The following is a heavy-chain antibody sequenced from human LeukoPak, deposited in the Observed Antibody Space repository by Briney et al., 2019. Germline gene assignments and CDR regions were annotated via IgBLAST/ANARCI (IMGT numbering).Heavy chain of an antibody. D-gene: IGHD1-26*01. Sequence: ASVKVSCKASGYTFTSYDINWVRQAPGQGLEWMGWMNPNSGNTGYAQKFQGRVTMTRNTSISTAYMELSSLRSEDTAVYYCARGRATSGLNDAFDIWGQGTMVTVSS. CDR1: GYTFTSYD. V-gene: IGHV1-8*01. CDR3: ARGRATSGLNDAFDI. CDR2: MNPNSGNT. J-gene: IGHJ3*02.